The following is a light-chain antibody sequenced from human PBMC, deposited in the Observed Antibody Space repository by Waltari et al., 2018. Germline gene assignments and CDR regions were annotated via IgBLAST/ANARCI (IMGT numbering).Light chain of an antibody. CDR2: KVS. CDR1: QSLVHSDGNTY. Sequence: DVVTTQSPLSLPVTLGQPASISCRSSQSLVHSDGNTYLNWLQQRPGQSPSRLIYKVSKRDTGVSDRCSGSGSGNDFTLKISRVEAGYIGVYYCMQSTHWPRTFGQGTKVQIK. V-gene: IGKV2-30*02. J-gene: IGKJ1*01. CDR3: MQSTHWPRT.